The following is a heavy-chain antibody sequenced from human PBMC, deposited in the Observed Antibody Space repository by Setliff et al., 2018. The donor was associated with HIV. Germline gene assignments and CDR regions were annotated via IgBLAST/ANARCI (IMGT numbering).Heavy chain of an antibody. V-gene: IGHV3-15*01. CDR1: GFTFNDAW. Sequence: PGGSLRLSCAGSGFTFNDAWISWVRQAPGKGLDWVGRIKANTDGGTTDYAAPVGGRFTISRDDSKNTVYLQMDSLKTEDTAIYYCTTGGGRYLHEWAYWGQGTLVTVSS. CDR2: IKANTDGGTT. J-gene: IGHJ4*02. CDR3: TTGGGRYLHEWAY. D-gene: IGHD3-10*01.